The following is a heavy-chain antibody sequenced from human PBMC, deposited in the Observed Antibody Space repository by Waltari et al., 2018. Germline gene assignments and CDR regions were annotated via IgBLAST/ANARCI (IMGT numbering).Heavy chain of an antibody. J-gene: IGHJ4*02. CDR1: GFTFSSYA. Sequence: QVQLVESGGGVVQPGRSLRLSCAASGFTFSSYAMHWVRQAPGKGLEWVAVISYDGSNKYYADSVKGRFTIARDNSKNTLYLQMNSLRAEDTAVYYCARRLCSGGSCYSTLGYWGQGTLVTVSS. CDR3: ARRLCSGGSCYSTLGY. V-gene: IGHV3-30-3*01. CDR2: ISYDGSNK. D-gene: IGHD2-15*01.